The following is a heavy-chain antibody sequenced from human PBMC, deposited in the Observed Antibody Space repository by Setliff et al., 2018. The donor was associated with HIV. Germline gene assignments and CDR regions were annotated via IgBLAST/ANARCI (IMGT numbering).Heavy chain of an antibody. CDR3: AKPYYDISGYYFYYFDY. J-gene: IGHJ4*02. V-gene: IGHV4-4*09. CDR2: IHSSGST. D-gene: IGHD3-22*01. Sequence: PSETLSLTCTVSGGSISNYYWSWIRQPPGKGLEWIGYIHSSGSTNCNPSLKSRVTISIDASNNQFSLKLSSVTAADTAFYYCAKPYYDISGYYFYYFDYWGQGTLVTVSS. CDR1: GGSISNYY.